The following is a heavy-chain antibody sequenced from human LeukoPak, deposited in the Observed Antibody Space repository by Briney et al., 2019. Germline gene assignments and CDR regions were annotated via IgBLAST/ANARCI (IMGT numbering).Heavy chain of an antibody. D-gene: IGHD3-16*02. V-gene: IGHV3-23*01. Sequence: GGSLRLSCAASGFIFSSYAMSWVRQAPGKGLEWVSAIRGSGGSTYYADSVKGRFTISRDNSKNSLYLQMDSLRAEDTAVYYCAKEHYDYVWGSYRFGSFDYWGQGTLVTVSS. J-gene: IGHJ4*02. CDR2: IRGSGGST. CDR1: GFIFSSYA. CDR3: AKEHYDYVWGSYRFGSFDY.